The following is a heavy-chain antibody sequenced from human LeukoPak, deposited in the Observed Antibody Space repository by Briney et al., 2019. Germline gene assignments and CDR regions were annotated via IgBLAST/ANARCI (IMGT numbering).Heavy chain of an antibody. Sequence: GGSLRLSCVGSGFTFNSNWMSWVRQAPGKGLEWVANIKQDGSEKYYVDSVKGRFTISRDNAKNSLSLQMNSLRAEDTAVYYCARDKYYDRYFDSWGRGTLVTVSP. CDR3: ARDKYYDRYFDS. CDR1: GFTFNSNW. D-gene: IGHD3-22*01. V-gene: IGHV3-7*01. J-gene: IGHJ4*02. CDR2: IKQDGSEK.